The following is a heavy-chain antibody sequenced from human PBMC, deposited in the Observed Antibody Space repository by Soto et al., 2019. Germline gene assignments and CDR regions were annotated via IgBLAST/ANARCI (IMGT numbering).Heavy chain of an antibody. CDR1: GASFAGYY. V-gene: IGHV4-34*01. Sequence: QVQLQQWGAGLLKPSEILSLTCTVYGASFAGYYWTWLRQSPGKGLEWIGEVSHSGIAKYNPSLGSRVTISLDTSNNQFSLDLTSVTAADTAVYYCARYGGTSIWYFDIWGRGTLVSVSS. CDR2: VSHSGIA. CDR3: ARYGGTSIWYFDI. J-gene: IGHJ2*01. D-gene: IGHD2-15*01.